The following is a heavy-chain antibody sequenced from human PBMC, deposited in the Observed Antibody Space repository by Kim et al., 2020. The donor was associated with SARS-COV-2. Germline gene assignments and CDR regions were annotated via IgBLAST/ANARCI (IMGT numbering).Heavy chain of an antibody. CDR3: VKCLDDYGDSSWFDP. V-gene: IGHV3-64D*06. D-gene: IGHD4-17*01. CDR2: ISSNGGST. J-gene: IGHJ5*02. CDR1: GFTFSSYA. Sequence: GGSLRLSCSASGFTFSSYAMHWVRQAPGKGLEYVSAISSNGGSTYYADSVKGRFTISRDNSKNTLYLQMSSLRAEDTAVYYCVKCLDDYGDSSWFDPWGQGALVTVSS.